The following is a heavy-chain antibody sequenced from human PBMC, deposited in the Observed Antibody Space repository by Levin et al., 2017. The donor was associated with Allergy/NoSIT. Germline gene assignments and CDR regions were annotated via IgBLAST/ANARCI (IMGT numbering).Heavy chain of an antibody. D-gene: IGHD3-10*01. CDR1: GYTFTRFD. V-gene: IGHV1-18*01. CDR2: ISAHNGNT. J-gene: IGHJ4*02. Sequence: RGESLKISCKASGYTFTRFDINWVRQAPGQGLEWMGWISAHNGNTKYAQKIQGRVTMTTDTSTSTAYMELRSLRSDDTAVYYCAACISLVRGVPKYYFDYWGQGSLVTVSS. CDR3: AACISLVRGVPKYYFDY.